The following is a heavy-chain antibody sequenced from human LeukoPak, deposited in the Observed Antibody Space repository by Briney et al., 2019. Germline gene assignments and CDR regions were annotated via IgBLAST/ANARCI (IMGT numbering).Heavy chain of an antibody. CDR3: AKDRAYCSSTSCPYYFDY. V-gene: IGHV3-23*01. CDR1: GFTFSSYA. CDR2: ISGSGGST. J-gene: IGHJ4*02. D-gene: IGHD2-2*01. Sequence: PGGSLRLSCAASGFTFSSYAMSWVRQAPGKGLEWVSAISGSGGSTYYAGSVKGRFTISRDNSKNTLYLQMNSLRAEDTAAYYCAKDRAYCSSTSCPYYFDYWGQGTLVTVSS.